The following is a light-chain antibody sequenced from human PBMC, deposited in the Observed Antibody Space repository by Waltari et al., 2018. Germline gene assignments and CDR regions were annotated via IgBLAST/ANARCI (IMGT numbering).Light chain of an antibody. Sequence: IVLTQSPATLSVCPGERATLSCTASQSIRSNLAWYQHKPGQTPTLLIYGASTRATGIPARFSGSGSGTEFTLTISSLQSEDFAVYFCQQYDNWLGTFGQGTKLEIK. CDR3: QQYDNWLGT. CDR1: QSIRSN. CDR2: GAS. V-gene: IGKV3-15*01. J-gene: IGKJ1*01.